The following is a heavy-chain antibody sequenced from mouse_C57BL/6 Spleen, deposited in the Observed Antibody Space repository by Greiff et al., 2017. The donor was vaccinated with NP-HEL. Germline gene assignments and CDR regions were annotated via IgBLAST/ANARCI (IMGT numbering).Heavy chain of an antibody. J-gene: IGHJ4*01. CDR1: GFTFSSYG. Sequence: DVMLVESGGDLVKPGGSLKLSCAASGFTFSSYGMSWVRQTPDKRLEWVATISSGGSYTYYPDSVKGRFTISRDNAKNTLYLQMSSLKSEDTAMYYCARRIDQGAMDYWGQGTSVTVSS. V-gene: IGHV5-6*02. CDR3: ARRIDQGAMDY. CDR2: ISSGGSYT.